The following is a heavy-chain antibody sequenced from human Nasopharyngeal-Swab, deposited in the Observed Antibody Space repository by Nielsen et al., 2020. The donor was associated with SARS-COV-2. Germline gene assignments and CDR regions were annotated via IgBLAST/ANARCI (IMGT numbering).Heavy chain of an antibody. CDR3: TRCGGGCYSGRDY. D-gene: IGHD2-15*01. Sequence: GESLKISCAASGFTFSDSAIHWVRQASGEGLEWVARIRSKGNNYATAYSASVKGRFIIFRDDPTNTAYLQMNSLKTEDTAMYYCTRCGGGCYSGRDYWGRGTLVTVSS. CDR1: GFTFSDSA. V-gene: IGHV3-73*01. J-gene: IGHJ4*02. CDR2: IRSKGNNYAT.